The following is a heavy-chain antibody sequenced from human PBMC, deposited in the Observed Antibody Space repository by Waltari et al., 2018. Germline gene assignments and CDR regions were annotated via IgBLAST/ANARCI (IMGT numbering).Heavy chain of an antibody. CDR1: GDSISSSHYY. CDR3: ARDFTVRYFDWLSQGDLYYFDN. D-gene: IGHD3-9*01. Sequence: QLQESGPGLMKTSETLSLTCTVSGDSISSSHYYWGWISQPPGKGLEWIGSIYYSGTTHNNPSLKSRATVALDTSKNQFSLNLISVTAADTAVYVCARDFTVRYFDWLSQGDLYYFDNWGQGTLVTVSS. V-gene: IGHV4-39*07. J-gene: IGHJ4*02. CDR2: IYYSGTT.